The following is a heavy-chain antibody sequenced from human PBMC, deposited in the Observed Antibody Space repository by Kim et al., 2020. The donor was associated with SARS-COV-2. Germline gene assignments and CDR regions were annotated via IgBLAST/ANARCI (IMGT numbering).Heavy chain of an antibody. CDR2: ITDSGACT. V-gene: IGHV3-23*01. CDR1: GFTFSSHA. Sequence: GGSLRLSCAASGFTFSSHAMHWVRQAPGKGLEWVSSITDSGACTFYADSVKGRFTLTRDNSKNILYLQINSLRGDDTAVYYCAKGAYSSTWRDWFDPWGQGTLVTVSS. J-gene: IGHJ5*02. D-gene: IGHD6-13*01. CDR3: AKGAYSSTWRDWFDP.